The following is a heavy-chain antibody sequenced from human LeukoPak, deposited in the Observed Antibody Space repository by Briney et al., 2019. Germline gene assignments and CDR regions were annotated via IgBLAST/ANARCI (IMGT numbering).Heavy chain of an antibody. J-gene: IGHJ4*02. V-gene: IGHV4-4*07. CDR2: IYTSGST. Sequence: SETLSLTCTVSGGSISSYSCNWIRQPAGKGLEWIGHIYTSGSTDCNPSLKSRVTMSVDTSKNQFSLKLSSVTAADTAVHYCATIGGSGTYYPLDHWGQGTLVTVSS. CDR3: ATIGGSGTYYPLDH. D-gene: IGHD3-10*01. CDR1: GGSISSYS.